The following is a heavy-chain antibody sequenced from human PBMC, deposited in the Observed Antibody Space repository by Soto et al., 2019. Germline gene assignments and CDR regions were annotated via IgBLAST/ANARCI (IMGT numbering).Heavy chain of an antibody. D-gene: IGHD3-3*01. CDR1: CGSISSYY. CDR3: ARDPVYYDFWSGGPGAFDI. CDR2: IYYSGST. Sequence: SETLSLTCTVSCGSISSYYWSWIRQPPGKGLEWIGYIYYSGSTSYNPSLKSRVTISVDTSKNQFSLKLSSVTAADTAVYYCARDPVYYDFWSGGPGAFDIWGQGTMVTVSS. J-gene: IGHJ3*02. V-gene: IGHV4-59*01.